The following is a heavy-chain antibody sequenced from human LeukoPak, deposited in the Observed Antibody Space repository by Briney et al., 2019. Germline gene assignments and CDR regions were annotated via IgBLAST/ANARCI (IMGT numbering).Heavy chain of an antibody. J-gene: IGHJ4*02. CDR3: TSPTDYFDY. Sequence: ASVKVSCKASGYTFTSCGITWVRQAPGQGLEWMGWISAYNGNTNYAQKVQGRVTITTDTSTSTAYMELRSLRSDDTAVYYCTSPTDYFDYWGQGTLVTVSS. CDR2: ISAYNGNT. V-gene: IGHV1-18*01. CDR1: GYTFTSCG.